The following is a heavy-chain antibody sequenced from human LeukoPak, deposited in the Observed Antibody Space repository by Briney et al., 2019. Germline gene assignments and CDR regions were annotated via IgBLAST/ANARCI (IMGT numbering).Heavy chain of an antibody. CDR3: ARDARITIFGVVSWFDP. D-gene: IGHD3-3*01. CDR1: GFTFSSYA. CDR2: ISSNGGST. V-gene: IGHV3-64*01. J-gene: IGHJ5*02. Sequence: GGSLRLSCAASGFTFSSYAMHWVRQAPGKGLEYVSAISSNGGSTYYANSVKGRFTISRDNSKNTLYLQMGSLRAEDMAVYYCARDARITIFGVVSWFDPWGQGTLVTVSS.